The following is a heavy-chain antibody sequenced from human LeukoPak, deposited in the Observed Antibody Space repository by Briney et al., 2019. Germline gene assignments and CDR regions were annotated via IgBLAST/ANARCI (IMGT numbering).Heavy chain of an antibody. J-gene: IGHJ4*02. Sequence: GGSLRLSCAASGLTFSDYHMSWIRQAPGKGLEWVSHISDNGRTKYYANSVQGRFTISRDNPENTVYLQMNSLRVDDTAVYYCAKVGYGDLAHWGQGTLVPVSS. CDR1: GLTFSDYH. CDR2: ISDNGRTK. CDR3: AKVGYGDLAH. V-gene: IGHV3-11*01. D-gene: IGHD4-17*01.